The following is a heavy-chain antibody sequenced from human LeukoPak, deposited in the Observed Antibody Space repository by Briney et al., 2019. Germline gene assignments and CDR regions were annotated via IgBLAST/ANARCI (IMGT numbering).Heavy chain of an antibody. CDR2: INPNSGGT. D-gene: IGHD3-9*01. CDR1: GYTFTGYY. CDR3: ARGGAGFRTDIFDY. Sequence: GASVTVSCKASGYTFTGYYMHWVRQAPGQGLEWMGWINPNSGGTNYAQKFQGRVTMTRDTSISTAYMELSRLRSDDTAVYYCARGGAGFRTDIFDYWGQGTLVTVSS. J-gene: IGHJ4*02. V-gene: IGHV1-2*02.